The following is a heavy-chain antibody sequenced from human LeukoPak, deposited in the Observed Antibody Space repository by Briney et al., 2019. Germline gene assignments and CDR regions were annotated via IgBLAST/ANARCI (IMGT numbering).Heavy chain of an antibody. V-gene: IGHV4-61*01. J-gene: IGHJ6*02. D-gene: IGHD5-24*01. CDR3: ARVRADGYNYYYYGMDV. CDR1: VGSVSSGSYY. Sequence: PSESLSLTCTVSVGSVSSGSYYWSWIRQPPGKGLEWIGYIYYSGSTNYNPSLKSRVTISVDTSKNQFSLKLSSVTAADTAVYYCARVRADGYNYYYYGMDVWGQGTTVTVSS. CDR2: IYYSGST.